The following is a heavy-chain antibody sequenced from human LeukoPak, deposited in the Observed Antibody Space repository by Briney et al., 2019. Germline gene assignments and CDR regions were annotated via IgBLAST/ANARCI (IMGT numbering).Heavy chain of an antibody. Sequence: ASVKVSCKASGYTFTSYGISWVRPAPGQGLEWMGWISAYNGNKNYAQKLQGRVTMTTDTSTSTAYMELRSLRSDDTAVYYWARAPIVVVVDYYYYGMDVWGQGTTVTVSS. D-gene: IGHD2-15*01. J-gene: IGHJ6*02. CDR2: ISAYNGNK. CDR3: ARAPIVVVVDYYYYGMDV. V-gene: IGHV1-18*01. CDR1: GYTFTSYG.